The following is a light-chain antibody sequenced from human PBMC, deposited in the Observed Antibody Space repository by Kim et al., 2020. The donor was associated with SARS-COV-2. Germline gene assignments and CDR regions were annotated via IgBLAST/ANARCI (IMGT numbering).Light chain of an antibody. V-gene: IGLV3-19*01. CDR2: GKD. CDR1: SPRSYY. J-gene: IGLJ3*02. CDR3: NSRDSSGLHRV. Sequence: SSELTQDPAVSVALGQRVRITCQGDSPRSYYANWYQQKPGQAPVLVIYGKDNRPSGVPDRFSGSSSGDTASLTITGAQAEDEADYYCNSRDSSGLHRVFG.